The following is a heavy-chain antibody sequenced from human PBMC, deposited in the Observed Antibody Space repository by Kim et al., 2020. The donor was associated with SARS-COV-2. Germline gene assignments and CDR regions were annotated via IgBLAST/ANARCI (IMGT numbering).Heavy chain of an antibody. V-gene: IGHV3-11*01. CDR2: ISSSGSTI. CDR1: GFTFSDYY. CDR3: AKTAGSDYYDSSGYYYGLPAEYFQH. J-gene: IGHJ1*01. Sequence: GGSLRLSCAASGFTFSDYYMSWIRQAPGKGLEWVSYISSSGSTIYYADSVKGRFTISRDNAKNSLYLQMNSLRAEDTAVYYCAKTAGSDYYDSSGYYYGLPAEYFQHWGQGTLVTVSS. D-gene: IGHD3-22*01.